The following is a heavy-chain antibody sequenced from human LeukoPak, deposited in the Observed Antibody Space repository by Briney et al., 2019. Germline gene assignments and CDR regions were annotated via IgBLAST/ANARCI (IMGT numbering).Heavy chain of an antibody. CDR3: TRDSSSWYRGYYYYYYGMDV. J-gene: IGHJ6*04. CDR2: IRSKAYGGTT. V-gene: IGHV3-49*04. D-gene: IGHD6-13*01. Sequence: GRSLRLSCTASGFTFGDYAMSWVRQAPGKGLEWVGFIRSKAYGGTTEYAASVKGRFTISRDDSKSIAYLQMNSLKTEDTAVYYCTRDSSSWYRGYYYYYYGMDVWGKGTTVTVSS. CDR1: GFTFGDYA.